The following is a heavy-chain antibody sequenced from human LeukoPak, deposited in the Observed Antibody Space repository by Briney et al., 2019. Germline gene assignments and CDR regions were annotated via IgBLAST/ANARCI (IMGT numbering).Heavy chain of an antibody. CDR1: GGSISSYY. J-gene: IGHJ4*02. CDR3: ARSRVTAAAVVY. CDR2: IYYSGST. D-gene: IGHD6-13*01. V-gene: IGHV4-59*01. Sequence: SETLSLTCTVSGGSISSYYWSWIRQPPGKGLEWIGYIYYSGSTNYNPSLKSRVTISVDTSKNQYSLKLSSVTAADTAVYYCARSRVTAAAVVYWGQGTLVTVSS.